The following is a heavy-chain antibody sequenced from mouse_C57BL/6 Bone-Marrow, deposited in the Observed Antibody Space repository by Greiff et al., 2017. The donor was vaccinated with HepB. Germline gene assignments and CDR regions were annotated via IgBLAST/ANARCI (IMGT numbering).Heavy chain of an antibody. CDR1: GFTFTDYY. Sequence: EVQLQESGPELVKPGASVKLSCKASGFTFTDYYMHWVKQSTEKSLEWIGDINPNNGGTSYNPKFKGKATLTVDTSSSTAYMELRSLTAEDSAVYYCARNASSTAYYYAVEDWGKGATVT. CDR2: INPNNGGT. J-gene: IGHJ4*01. V-gene: IGHV1-26*01. D-gene: IGHD1-1*01. CDR3: ARNASSTAYYYAVED.